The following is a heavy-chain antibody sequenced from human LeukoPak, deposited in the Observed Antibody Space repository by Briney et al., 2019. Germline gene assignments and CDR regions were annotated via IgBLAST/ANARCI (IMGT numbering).Heavy chain of an antibody. Sequence: RSGGSLTLSCAASGFTFSIYNINWVRQAPGKGLEWVSSISSGSKTYYAVSVKGRFTISRENAKNSLYLQMNSLRVEDTAVYYCVRQKKSHGNFDYWGQGTLVTVSS. CDR3: VRQKKSHGNFDY. CDR1: GFTFSIYN. J-gene: IGHJ4*02. V-gene: IGHV3-69-1*01. CDR2: ISSGSKT. D-gene: IGHD1-26*01.